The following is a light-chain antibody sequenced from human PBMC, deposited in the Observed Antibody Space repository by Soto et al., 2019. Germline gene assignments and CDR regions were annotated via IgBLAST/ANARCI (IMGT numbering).Light chain of an antibody. J-gene: IGKJ4*01. CDR2: GAS. CDR1: QSVSSSY. Sequence: EIVLTQSPGTLSLSPGERATLSCRASQSVSSSYLAWYQHKPGQAPRLLNYGASSRATGIPDRFSGSGSVTDFTLTISRLEPEDFAVYYCQQYDTSPLTFGGGTKVEIK. CDR3: QQYDTSPLT. V-gene: IGKV3-20*01.